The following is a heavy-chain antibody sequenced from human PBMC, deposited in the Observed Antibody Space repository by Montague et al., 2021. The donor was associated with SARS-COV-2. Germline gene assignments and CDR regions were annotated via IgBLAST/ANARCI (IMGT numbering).Heavy chain of an antibody. D-gene: IGHD7-27*01. J-gene: IGHJ3*01. V-gene: IGHV3-30*18. CDR2: ISYDGNHR. CDR3: AKASEVFWLGRFAGEAFDL. Sequence: SLRLSCSASGFTFNNYGIHWVRQAPGKGLEWVAVISYDGNHRFFSDSVKGRFPISRDSAQRTVFLLMNSLRVDDAAVYHCAKASEVFWLGRFAGEAFDLWGQGKTVVVSS. CDR1: GFTFNNYG.